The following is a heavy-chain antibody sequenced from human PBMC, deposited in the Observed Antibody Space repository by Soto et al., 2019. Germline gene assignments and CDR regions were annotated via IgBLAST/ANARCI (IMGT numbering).Heavy chain of an antibody. Sequence: ASVKVSCKASGYTFTSYGISWVRQAPGQGLEWMGWISAYNGNTNYAQKLQGRVTMTTDTSTSTAYMELRSLRSDDTAVYYCASSRTYYYDSSGPPSLDYWGQGTLVTVSS. V-gene: IGHV1-18*01. J-gene: IGHJ4*02. D-gene: IGHD3-22*01. CDR2: ISAYNGNT. CDR3: ASSRTYYYDSSGPPSLDY. CDR1: GYTFTSYG.